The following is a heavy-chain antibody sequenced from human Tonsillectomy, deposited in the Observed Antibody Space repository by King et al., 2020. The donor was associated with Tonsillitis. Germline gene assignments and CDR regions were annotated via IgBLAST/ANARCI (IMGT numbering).Heavy chain of an antibody. V-gene: IGHV3-33*05. CDR2: ISYDGSNK. CDR1: GFTFSDYG. Sequence: VQLVESGGGVVQPGRSLRLSCAASGFTFSDYGMHWVRQAPGKGLEWVAVISYDGSNKYYADSVKGRFTISRDNSKNTLYLQMNSLRAEDTAVYYCAGGLDAYGDSNWGQGTLVTVSS. D-gene: IGHD4-17*01. J-gene: IGHJ4*02. CDR3: AGGLDAYGDSN.